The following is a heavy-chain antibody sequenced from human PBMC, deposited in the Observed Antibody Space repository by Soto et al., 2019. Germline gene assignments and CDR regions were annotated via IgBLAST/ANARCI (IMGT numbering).Heavy chain of an antibody. CDR1: GGSISSYY. J-gene: IGHJ4*02. D-gene: IGHD5-18*01. CDR2: IYYSGST. Sequence: SETLSLTCTVSGGSISSYYWSWIRQPPGKGLEWIGYIYYSGSTNYNPSLKSRVTISVVTSKNQFSLKLSSVTAADTAVYYCARVRGYSYGYHFDYWGQGTLVTVSS. V-gene: IGHV4-59*01. CDR3: ARVRGYSYGYHFDY.